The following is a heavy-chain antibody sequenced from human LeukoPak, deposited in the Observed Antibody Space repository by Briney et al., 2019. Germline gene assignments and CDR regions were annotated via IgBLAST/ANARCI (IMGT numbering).Heavy chain of an antibody. J-gene: IGHJ2*01. CDR3: ARDRQQMDREGYFDL. CDR2: ISSTTRTI. CDR1: GFTFSSYW. Sequence: GESLRLSCAASGFTFSSYWMHWVRQAPGKGLEWVSYISSTTRTIYYADSVKGRFTISRDNAKNSLYLQMNSLRDEDTAVYYCARDRQQMDREGYFDLWGRGTLVTVSS. V-gene: IGHV3-48*02. D-gene: IGHD6-13*01.